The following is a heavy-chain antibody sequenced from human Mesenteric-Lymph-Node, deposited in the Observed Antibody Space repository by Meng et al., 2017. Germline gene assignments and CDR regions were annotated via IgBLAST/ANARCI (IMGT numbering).Heavy chain of an antibody. CDR3: ARFATPDIVATTHYFDD. J-gene: IGHJ4*03. CDR2: ISAYNGNT. D-gene: IGHD5-12*01. Sequence: ASVKVSCKASGYTFTSYGISWVRQAPGQGREWMGWISAYNGNTNYAQKLQGRVTMTTDTSTSTAYMELRSMRSDDTAVYYCARFATPDIVATTHYFDDWGQGTTVTVSS. CDR1: GYTFTSYG. V-gene: IGHV1-18*01.